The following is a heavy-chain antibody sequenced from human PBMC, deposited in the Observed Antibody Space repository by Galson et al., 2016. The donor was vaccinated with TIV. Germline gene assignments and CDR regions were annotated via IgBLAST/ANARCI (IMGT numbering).Heavy chain of an antibody. V-gene: IGHV1-2*02. J-gene: IGHJ4*02. CDR3: ARERHMDY. Sequence: SVKVSCKASGYTFTDYYIHWVQQAPGQGLEWMGWINPKSGDAKYAQKFEGRVTMTRDTSICTVFMELSSLIYDDTAVFYCARERHMDYWGQGTLVTVSS. CDR2: INPKSGDA. CDR1: GYTFTDYY.